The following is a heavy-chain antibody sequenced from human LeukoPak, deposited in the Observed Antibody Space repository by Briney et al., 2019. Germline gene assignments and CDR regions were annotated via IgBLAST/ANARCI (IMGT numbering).Heavy chain of an antibody. D-gene: IGHD3-22*01. Sequence: GGSLRLSCAASGFSFSSYGMHWVRQAPGKGLEWVAVIWYDGSNKYYADSVKGRFTISRDNSKNTVYLQMNSLRAEDTAVYYCARGSTYYDSSGQVPFDYWGQGTLVTVSS. V-gene: IGHV3-33*01. CDR3: ARGSTYYDSSGQVPFDY. J-gene: IGHJ4*02. CDR1: GFSFSSYG. CDR2: IWYDGSNK.